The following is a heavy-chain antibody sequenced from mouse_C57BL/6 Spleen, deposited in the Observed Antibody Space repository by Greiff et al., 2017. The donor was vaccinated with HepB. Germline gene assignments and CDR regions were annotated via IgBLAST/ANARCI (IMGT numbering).Heavy chain of an antibody. V-gene: IGHV1-15*01. CDR2: IDPETGGT. J-gene: IGHJ2*01. Sequence: VKLVESGAELVRPGASVTLSCKASGYTFTDYEMHWVKQTPVHGLEWIGAIDPETGGTAYNQKFKGKAILTADKSSSTAYMELRSLTSEDSAVYYCTRGPYYFDYWGQGTTLTVSS. CDR1: GYTFTDYE. CDR3: TRGPYYFDY.